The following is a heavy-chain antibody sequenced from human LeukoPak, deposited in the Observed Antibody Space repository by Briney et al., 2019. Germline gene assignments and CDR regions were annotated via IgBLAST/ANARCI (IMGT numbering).Heavy chain of an antibody. CDR2: INPSGGST. D-gene: IGHD6-19*01. CDR1: GYTFTSYY. Sequence: ASVKVSCTASGYTFTSYYMHWVRQAPGQGLEWMGIINPSGGSTSYAQKFQGRVTMTRDTSTSTVYMELSSLRSEDTAVYYCARSIAVAEVGYWGQGTLVTVSS. CDR3: ARSIAVAEVGY. V-gene: IGHV1-46*01. J-gene: IGHJ4*02.